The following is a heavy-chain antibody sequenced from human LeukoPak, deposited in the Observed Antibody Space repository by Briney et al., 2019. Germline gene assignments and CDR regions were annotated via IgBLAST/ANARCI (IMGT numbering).Heavy chain of an antibody. CDR3: AREVSNSWSDY. Sequence: PSETLSLTCTVSGGSISNYYWSWIRQPPGKGLEWIGYIYYTGSTNYNPSLKSRVTISVDTSKNQFSLKLSSVTAADTAVYYCAREVSNSWSDYWGQGTLVTVSS. CDR1: GGSISNYY. CDR2: IYYTGST. D-gene: IGHD6-13*01. V-gene: IGHV4-59*01. J-gene: IGHJ4*02.